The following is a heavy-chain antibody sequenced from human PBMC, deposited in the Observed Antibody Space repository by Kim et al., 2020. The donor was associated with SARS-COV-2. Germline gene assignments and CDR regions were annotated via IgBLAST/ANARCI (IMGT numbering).Heavy chain of an antibody. D-gene: IGHD3-22*01. V-gene: IGHV1-69*13. CDR2: IIPIFGTA. J-gene: IGHJ4*02. CDR1: GGTFSSYA. Sequence: SVKVSCKASGGTFSSYAISWVRQAPGQGLEWMGGIIPIFGTANYAQKFQGRVTITADESTSTAYMELSSLRSEDTAVYYCARAPYYYDSSGYYKSYYFDYWGQGTLVTVSS. CDR3: ARAPYYYDSSGYYKSYYFDY.